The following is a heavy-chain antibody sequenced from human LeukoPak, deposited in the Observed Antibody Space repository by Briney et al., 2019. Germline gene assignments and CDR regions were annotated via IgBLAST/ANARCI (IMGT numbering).Heavy chain of an antibody. CDR1: GFTFSIYW. D-gene: IGHD5-18*01. Sequence: GGSLRLSCEASGFTFSIYWMHWVRQAPGKGLEWISRISNDDRNIRYADSVKGRFTISRDNSKNTLYLQMNSLRAEDTAVYYCAKDRKIQLWKKDYFDYWGQGTLVTVSS. CDR2: ISNDDRNI. CDR3: AKDRKIQLWKKDYFDY. J-gene: IGHJ4*02. V-gene: IGHV3-74*01.